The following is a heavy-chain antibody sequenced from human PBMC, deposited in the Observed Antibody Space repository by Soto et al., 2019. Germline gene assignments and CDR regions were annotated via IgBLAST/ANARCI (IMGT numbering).Heavy chain of an antibody. Sequence: QVQLQESGPGLVKPSQTLSLTCTVSGGSISSGGYYWSWIRQHPGKGLEWIGYIYYSGSTHYNPSLKRRVTISVDTSKNQFSRKLSSVTAADTAVYYCARGGRRSPGMDVWGQGTTVTVSS. CDR2: IYYSGST. CDR3: ARGGRRSPGMDV. V-gene: IGHV4-31*03. CDR1: GGSISSGGYY. J-gene: IGHJ6*02.